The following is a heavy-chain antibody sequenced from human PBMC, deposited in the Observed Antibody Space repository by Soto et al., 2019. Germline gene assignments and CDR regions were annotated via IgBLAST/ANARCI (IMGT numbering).Heavy chain of an antibody. V-gene: IGHV1-18*01. Sequence: QVHLVQSGVEVKTPGASVKVSCQASGYTFFTYDISWVRQAPGQGLEWMGWMSTYSGYTNYAQQFQGRVTMTTDTSTSTAYLQLRSLRSDATAVYYWARHHGPTTSVHWFEPWGQGNLVTVSS. CDR2: MSTYSGYT. CDR3: ARHHGPTTSVHWFEP. J-gene: IGHJ5*02. D-gene: IGHD5-12*01. CDR1: GYTFFTYD.